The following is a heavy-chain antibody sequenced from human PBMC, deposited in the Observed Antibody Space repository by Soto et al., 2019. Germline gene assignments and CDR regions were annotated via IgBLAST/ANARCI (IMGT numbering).Heavy chain of an antibody. CDR1: GASIGCLNCY. D-gene: IGHD7-27*01. Sequence: PSETLSLTFAVSGASIGCLNCYWNLIRQLLAKGLEWIGYLYYRVNSYINPSLKSRVTISADTSKNQFSRKLSSVTAADTAVYYCAKDVAVTGVYDYAMDVWGQGTTVTVSS. J-gene: IGHJ6*02. CDR3: AKDVAVTGVYDYAMDV. V-gene: IGHV4-31*11. CDR2: LYYRVNS.